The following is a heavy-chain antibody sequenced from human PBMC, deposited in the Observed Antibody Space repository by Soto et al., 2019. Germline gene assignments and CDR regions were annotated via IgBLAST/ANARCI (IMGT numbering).Heavy chain of an antibody. J-gene: IGHJ5*02. CDR3: AREGRSPELHLSRLDP. CDR1: GYTFTSYY. V-gene: IGHV1-46*01. Sequence: GASVKVSCKASGYTFTSYYMHWVRQAPGQGLEWMGIINPSGGSTSYAQKFQGRVTMTRDTSTSTVYMELSSLRSEDTAVYYCAREGRSPELHLSRLDPWGQGTLVTVSS. D-gene: IGHD1-1*01. CDR2: INPSGGST.